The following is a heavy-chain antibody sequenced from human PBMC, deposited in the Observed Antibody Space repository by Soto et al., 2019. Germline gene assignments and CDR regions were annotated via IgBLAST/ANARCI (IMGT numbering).Heavy chain of an antibody. Sequence: SETLSLTCTVSGGSISSSSYYWGWIRQPPGKGLEWIGNIYYSGSTYYNPSLKSRVTISVDTSKNQFSLKLSSVTAADTAVYYCVRAVAAKRGYYFDYWGQGTLVTVSS. CDR2: IYYSGST. CDR3: VRAVAAKRGYYFDY. V-gene: IGHV4-39*01. D-gene: IGHD6-19*01. J-gene: IGHJ4*02. CDR1: GGSISSSSYY.